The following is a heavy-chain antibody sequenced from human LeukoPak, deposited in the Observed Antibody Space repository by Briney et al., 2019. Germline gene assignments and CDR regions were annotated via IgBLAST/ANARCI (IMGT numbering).Heavy chain of an antibody. CDR2: INHSGST. CDR3: ARNQQLYCSSTSCYVYYFDY. CDR1: GGSFSGYY. J-gene: IGHJ4*02. Sequence: SETLPLTCAVYGGSFSGYYWSWIRQPPGKGLEWIGEINHSGSTNYNPSLKSRVTISVDTSKNQFSLKLSSVTAADTAVYYCARNQQLYCSSTSCYVYYFDYWGQGTLVTVSS. V-gene: IGHV4-34*01. D-gene: IGHD2-2*01.